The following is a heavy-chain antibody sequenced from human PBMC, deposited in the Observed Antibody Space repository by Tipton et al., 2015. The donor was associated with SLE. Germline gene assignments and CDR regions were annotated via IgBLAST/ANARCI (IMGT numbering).Heavy chain of an antibody. J-gene: IGHJ4*02. Sequence: TLSLTCTVSGGSISSGSYYWSWIRQPAGKGLEWIGRIYTSGSTNYNPSLKSRVTISVDTSKNQFSLKLSSVTAADTAVYHCARAMWSSSWFYFFDYWGQGTLVTVSS. CDR3: ARAMWSSSWFYFFDY. V-gene: IGHV4-61*02. CDR1: GGSISSGSYY. CDR2: IYTSGST. D-gene: IGHD6-13*01.